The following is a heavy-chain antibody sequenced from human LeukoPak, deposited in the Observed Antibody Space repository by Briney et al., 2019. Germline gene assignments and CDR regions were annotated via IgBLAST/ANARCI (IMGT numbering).Heavy chain of an antibody. V-gene: IGHV3-30*18. J-gene: IGHJ4*02. CDR1: GFTFINYG. CDR2: ISYDGRNI. Sequence: GGSLRLSCAASGFTFINYGMHWVRQAPGKGLEWVAVISYDGRNIHYPDSVKGRFTISRDISTDTLWLQMDSLRTEDTAVYYCAKGPLSGTAAAIDYWGQGTLVTVSS. CDR3: AKGPLSGTAAAIDY. D-gene: IGHD2-2*01.